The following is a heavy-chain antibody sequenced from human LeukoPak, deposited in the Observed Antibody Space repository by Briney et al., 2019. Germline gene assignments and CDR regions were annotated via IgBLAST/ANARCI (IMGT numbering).Heavy chain of an antibody. CDR2: ISWNSGSR. D-gene: IGHD5-18*01. CDR3: AKGVTAMGGPGNFDY. Sequence: GGALRLSSVASGFTSDDYAMHWVRPDPGGGVEWGSGISWNSGSRGYAASVKGGFTISRDNAKTSLYLQMNSLRAEDMAWYYCAKGVTAMGGPGNFDYWGQGTLVSVSS. CDR1: GFTSDDYA. V-gene: IGHV3-9*02. J-gene: IGHJ4*02.